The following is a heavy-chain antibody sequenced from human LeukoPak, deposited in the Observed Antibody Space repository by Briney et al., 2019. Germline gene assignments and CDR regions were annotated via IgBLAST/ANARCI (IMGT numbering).Heavy chain of an antibody. D-gene: IGHD5-18*01. J-gene: IGHJ4*02. Sequence: GGSLRLSCAASGFTFSSYWMSWVRQAPGKGLEWVANIKQDGSEKYYVDSVKGRFTISRDNAKNSLYLQMNSLRAKDTAVYYCARDLPIDTAMVESNGFDYWGQGTLVTVSS. V-gene: IGHV3-7*01. CDR2: IKQDGSEK. CDR3: ARDLPIDTAMVESNGFDY. CDR1: GFTFSSYW.